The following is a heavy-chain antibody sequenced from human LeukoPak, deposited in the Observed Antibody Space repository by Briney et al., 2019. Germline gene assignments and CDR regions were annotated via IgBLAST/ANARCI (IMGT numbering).Heavy chain of an antibody. D-gene: IGHD6-19*01. Sequence: SVKVSCKASGGTFSSYAISWVRQAPGQGLEWMGGMIPIFGTANYAQKFQGRVTITTDESTSTAYMELSSLRSEDTAVYYCAAHPGIAVDYYYYYYMDVWGKGTTVTVSS. V-gene: IGHV1-69*05. CDR2: MIPIFGTA. J-gene: IGHJ6*03. CDR3: AAHPGIAVDYYYYYYMDV. CDR1: GGTFSSYA.